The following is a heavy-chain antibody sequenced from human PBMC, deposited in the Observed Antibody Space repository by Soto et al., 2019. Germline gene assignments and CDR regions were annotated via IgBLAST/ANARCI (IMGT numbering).Heavy chain of an antibody. Sequence: QVQLQQWGAGLLKPSETLSLTCAVYGGSFSGYYWSWIRQPPGKGLEWIGEINHSGSTNYNPSLNSPVPISVDTSKNQCSLKLSSVTAADTAVYYCARGIAAAGIRGDGDYWGQGTLVTVSS. CDR2: INHSGST. D-gene: IGHD6-13*01. CDR1: GGSFSGYY. V-gene: IGHV4-34*01. J-gene: IGHJ4*02. CDR3: ARGIAAAGIRGDGDY.